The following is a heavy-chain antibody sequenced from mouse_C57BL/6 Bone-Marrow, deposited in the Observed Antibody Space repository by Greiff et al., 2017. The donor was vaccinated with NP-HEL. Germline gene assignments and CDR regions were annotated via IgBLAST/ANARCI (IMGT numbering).Heavy chain of an antibody. V-gene: IGHV5-6*01. Sequence: EVQGVESGGDLVKPGGSLKLSCAASGFTFSSYGMSWVRPTPDKRLEWVATISSGGRYTYYPDSVKGRFPISRDNAKNTLYLQMSSLKSEDTTMYYCARHKGLRRGFAYWGQETLVTVSA. J-gene: IGHJ3*01. CDR1: GFTFSSYG. CDR3: ARHKGLRRGFAY. D-gene: IGHD2-12*01. CDR2: ISSGGRYT.